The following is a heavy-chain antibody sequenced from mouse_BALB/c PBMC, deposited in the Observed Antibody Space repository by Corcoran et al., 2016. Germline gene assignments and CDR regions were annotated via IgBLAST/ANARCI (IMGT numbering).Heavy chain of an antibody. Sequence: QIQLVQSGPELKKPGETVKISCKASGYTFTNYGMNWVKQAPGKGLKWMGWINTYTGEPTYADDFKGRFAFSLETSASTAYLQINNLKNEDTATYCCARRDGNYWYFDVWGAGTTVTVSS. CDR3: ARRDGNYWYFDV. D-gene: IGHD2-1*01. J-gene: IGHJ1*01. CDR2: INTYTGEP. CDR1: GYTFTNYG. V-gene: IGHV9-3-1*01.